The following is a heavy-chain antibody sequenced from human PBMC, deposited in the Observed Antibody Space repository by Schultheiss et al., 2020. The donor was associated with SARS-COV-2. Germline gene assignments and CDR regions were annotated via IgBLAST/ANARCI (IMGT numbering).Heavy chain of an antibody. CDR1: GVSFSGYY. Sequence: SETLSLTCAVYGVSFSGYYWSWIRQPPGKGLEWIGSIYYSGSTNYNPSLKSRVTISVDTSKNQFSLKLSSVTAADTAVYYCARHEAAAGTYYFDYWGQGTLVTVSS. V-gene: IGHV4-34*01. CDR2: IYYSGST. J-gene: IGHJ4*02. D-gene: IGHD6-13*01. CDR3: ARHEAAAGTYYFDY.